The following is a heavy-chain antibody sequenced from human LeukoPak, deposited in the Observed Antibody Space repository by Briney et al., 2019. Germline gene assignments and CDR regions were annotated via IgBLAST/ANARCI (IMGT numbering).Heavy chain of an antibody. Sequence: TGESLSLSRAASGFTFCSYWEHWARQARGKGLVWVSRINSEGSSTSYADSVKGRLTISTDNDKNTLYLHMNSLRAEDTYVCYCARPRIAVAIFDYWGQETMVTVVS. J-gene: IGHJ4*02. V-gene: IGHV3-74*01. CDR2: INSEGSST. CDR3: ARPRIAVAIFDY. D-gene: IGHD6-19*01. CDR1: GFTFCSYW.